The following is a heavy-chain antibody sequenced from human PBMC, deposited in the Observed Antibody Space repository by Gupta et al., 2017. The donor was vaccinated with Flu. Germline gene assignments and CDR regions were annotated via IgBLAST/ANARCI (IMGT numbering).Heavy chain of an antibody. Sequence: EVQLVESGGGSVQPGRSLRLSCAGSGFNFDDYAMHWVREGTGKGLQWVSIISWNSGDIGYADSLRGRFTISRDNAKNSLYLQMNSLRPEDTALYFCARGPRGDGFDLWGQGTMVTVSS. CDR2: ISWNSGDI. CDR3: ARGPRGDGFDL. D-gene: IGHD3-10*01. J-gene: IGHJ3*01. V-gene: IGHV3-9*01. CDR1: GFNFDDYA.